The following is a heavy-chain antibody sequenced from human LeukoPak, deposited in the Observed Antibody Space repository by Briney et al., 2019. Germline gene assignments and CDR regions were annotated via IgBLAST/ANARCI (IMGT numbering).Heavy chain of an antibody. D-gene: IGHD2-2*01. CDR3: ARAPTVLVGYCSSSSCQADY. CDR2: ISGSGGST. J-gene: IGHJ4*02. CDR1: GFTFSSYA. V-gene: IGHV3-23*01. Sequence: GGSLRLSCAASGFTFSSYAMSWVRQAPGKGLEWVSAISGSGGSTYYADSVKGRFTISRDNAKNSLYLQMNSLRVEDTAVYYCARAPTVLVGYCSSSSCQADYWGQGTLVTVSS.